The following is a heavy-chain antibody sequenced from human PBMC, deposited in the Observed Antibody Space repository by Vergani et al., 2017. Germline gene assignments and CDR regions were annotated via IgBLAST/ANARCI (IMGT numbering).Heavy chain of an antibody. Sequence: QAQLVQSGAEVKKPGASVRVSCKASRYPFSRYGISWVRQAPGQGLEWMGWISAYSGETRYARSLQGRVTMTTDASTNTAYMELSSLRSEDTAVYYCARDEGSGWYEYYNWSDSWGQGTLVTVSS. V-gene: IGHV1-18*01. CDR1: RYPFSRYG. J-gene: IGHJ5*01. CDR2: ISAYSGET. D-gene: IGHD6-19*01. CDR3: ARDEGSGWYEYYNWSDS.